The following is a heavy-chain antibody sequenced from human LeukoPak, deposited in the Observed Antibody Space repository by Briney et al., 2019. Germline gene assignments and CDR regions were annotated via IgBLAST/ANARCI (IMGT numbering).Heavy chain of an antibody. V-gene: IGHV3-74*01. J-gene: IGHJ4*02. Sequence: GGSLRLSCAASGFTFSSYWMHWVRQAPGRGLVWVSRINSDGSTTSYADSVKGRFTISRDNAKNTLYLQMNSLRAEDTAVYYCARGLNYYGSGIDWGQGTLVTVSS. CDR1: GFTFSSYW. CDR2: INSDGSTT. D-gene: IGHD3-10*01. CDR3: ARGLNYYGSGID.